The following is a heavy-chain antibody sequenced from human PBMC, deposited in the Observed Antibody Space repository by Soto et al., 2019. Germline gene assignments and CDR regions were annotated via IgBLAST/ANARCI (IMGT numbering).Heavy chain of an antibody. J-gene: IGHJ4*02. CDR1: GGSFNAYY. V-gene: IGHV4-34*01. CDR3: ARDANGYKYGAYFDY. D-gene: IGHD5-18*01. Sequence: SETLSLTCAVYGGSFNAYYWSWIRQPPGKGLEWIGEINYTGSTNYNPSLKSRFTISVDRSNNQLSLRLSSVTAADAAVYYCARDANGYKYGAYFDYWGLGTLVTVS. CDR2: INYTGST.